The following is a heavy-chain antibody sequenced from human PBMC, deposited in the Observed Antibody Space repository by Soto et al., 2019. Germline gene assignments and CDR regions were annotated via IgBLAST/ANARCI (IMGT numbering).Heavy chain of an antibody. CDR3: ARPPRTVRLDAFDI. D-gene: IGHD4-4*01. V-gene: IGHV4-39*01. Sequence: ATLSLTCTVSGGSISSSSYYWGWIRQPPGKGLEWIGSIYYSGSTYYNPSLKSRVTISADTSKNQFSLKLSSVTAADTAVYYCARPPRTVRLDAFDIWGQGTMVTVSS. J-gene: IGHJ3*02. CDR2: IYYSGST. CDR1: GGSISSSSYY.